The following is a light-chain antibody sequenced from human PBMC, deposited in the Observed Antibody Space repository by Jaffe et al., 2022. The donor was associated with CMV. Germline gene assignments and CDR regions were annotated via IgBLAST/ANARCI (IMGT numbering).Light chain of an antibody. CDR1: QTVTNNY. J-gene: IGKJ4*01. Sequence: EIVLTQSPGTLSLSPGERATLSCRASQTVTNNYLAWYQQKPGQAPRLLIYGASSRATGIPDRFSGGGSGTDFTLTISRLEPEDLAVYYCQQYGSAPAITFGGGTKVEIK. V-gene: IGKV3-20*01. CDR2: GAS. CDR3: QQYGSAPAIT.